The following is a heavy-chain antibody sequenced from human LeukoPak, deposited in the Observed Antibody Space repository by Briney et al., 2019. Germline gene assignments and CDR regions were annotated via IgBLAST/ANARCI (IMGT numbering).Heavy chain of an antibody. D-gene: IGHD3-3*01. J-gene: IGHJ3*02. CDR2: ISGSGGST. CDR1: GFTFSSYA. CDR3: AKDRPTIFGVVNAFDI. Sequence: GGSLRLSCAASGFTFSSYAMSWDRQAPGKGLEWVSAISGSGGSTYYADSVKGRFTISRDNSKNTLYLQMNSLRAEDTAVYYCAKDRPTIFGVVNAFDIWGQGTMVTVSS. V-gene: IGHV3-23*01.